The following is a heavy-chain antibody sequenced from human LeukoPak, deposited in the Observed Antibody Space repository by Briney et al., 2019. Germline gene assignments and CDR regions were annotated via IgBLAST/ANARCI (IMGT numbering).Heavy chain of an antibody. CDR3: AEGSYYAY. J-gene: IGHJ4*02. V-gene: IGHV3-30*02. CDR2: MRYYENDR. CDR1: GFSFSNYD. Sequence: GGSLRLSCAASGFSFSNYDMHWVRQAPGKGLEWVAFMRYYENDRYYADAVEGRFTISRDNSKNTLFLQMNSLTTDDTAVYYCAEGSYYAYWGQGTLVTVSS. D-gene: IGHD1-26*01.